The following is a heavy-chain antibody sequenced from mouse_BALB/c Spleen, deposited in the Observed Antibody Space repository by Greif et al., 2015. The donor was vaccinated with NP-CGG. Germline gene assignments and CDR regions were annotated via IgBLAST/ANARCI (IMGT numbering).Heavy chain of an antibody. Sequence: VNVVESGAELMKPGASVKISCKAIGYTFSSYWIEWVKQRPGHGLEWIGEILPGSGSTNYNEKFKGKATFTADTSSNTAYMQLSSRTSEDSAVYYCARGGTYYRYYFDYWGQGTTLTVSS. V-gene: IGHV1-9*01. J-gene: IGHJ2*01. D-gene: IGHD2-14*01. CDR1: GYTFSSYW. CDR2: ILPGSGST. CDR3: ARGGTYYRYYFDY.